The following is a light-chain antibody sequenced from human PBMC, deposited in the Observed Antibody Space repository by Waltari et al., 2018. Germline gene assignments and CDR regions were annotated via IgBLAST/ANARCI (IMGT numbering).Light chain of an antibody. CDR1: SSDAGGYDT. CDR2: EVH. Sequence: HSALTQPPSASGSPGQSVTISCTASSSDAGGYDTVSCYQQSPGRPPRLLIYEVHKRPSGVPDRFSASKSGDTASLTVSGLRAEDEAHYYCTSYTPIPTFVLFGGGTKLTVL. CDR3: TSYTPIPTFVL. J-gene: IGLJ2*01. V-gene: IGLV2-8*01.